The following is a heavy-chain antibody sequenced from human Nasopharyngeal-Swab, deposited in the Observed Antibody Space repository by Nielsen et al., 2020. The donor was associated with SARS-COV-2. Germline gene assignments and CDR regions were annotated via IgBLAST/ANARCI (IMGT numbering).Heavy chain of an antibody. D-gene: IGHD3-9*01. Sequence: VRKMPGKGLEWMGIIYPGDSDTRYSPSFQGQVTISADKSISTAYLQWSSLKASDTAMYYCARPGRYFDWFYFDYWGQGTLVTVSS. J-gene: IGHJ4*02. CDR2: IYPGDSDT. V-gene: IGHV5-51*01. CDR3: ARPGRYFDWFYFDY.